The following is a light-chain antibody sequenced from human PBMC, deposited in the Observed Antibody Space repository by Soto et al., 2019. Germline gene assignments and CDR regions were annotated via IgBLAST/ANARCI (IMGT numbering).Light chain of an antibody. CDR1: QDISNY. V-gene: IGKV1-33*01. J-gene: IGKJ4*01. CDR2: DAS. Sequence: DIQMTQSPSSLSASVGDRVTITCQASQDISNYLNWYQQKPGKAPKLLIYDASNLETGVPSRFSGSGSGTDFTFNISSLQPEDSATYDCQQYDNLLPTFGGGTKVEIK. CDR3: QQYDNLLPT.